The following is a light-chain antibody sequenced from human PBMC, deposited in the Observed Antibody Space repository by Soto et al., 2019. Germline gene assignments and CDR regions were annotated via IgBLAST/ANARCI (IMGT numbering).Light chain of an antibody. V-gene: IGLV1-44*01. CDR3: AAWDGSLNGWV. Sequence: QSVLTQPRSASGTPGQRVTISCSGSSSNIGSNTVNWYQQLPGTAPKLLISNNNQRPSGVPDRFSGSKSGTSASLAISGLQSEDEATYYCAAWDGSLNGWVFGGGTKLTVL. CDR2: NNN. CDR1: SSNIGSNT. J-gene: IGLJ3*02.